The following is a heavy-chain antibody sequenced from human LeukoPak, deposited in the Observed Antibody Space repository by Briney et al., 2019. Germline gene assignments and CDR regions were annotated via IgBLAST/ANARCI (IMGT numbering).Heavy chain of an antibody. Sequence: GESLQISCKGSGYSFTSYWIGWVRQMPGKGLEWMGIIYPGDSDTRYSPSFQGQVTISADKSISTAYLQWSSLKATDTAVYYCARLKTGGYSYGAFDYWGQGTLVTVSS. CDR1: GYSFTSYW. CDR2: IYPGDSDT. D-gene: IGHD5-18*01. J-gene: IGHJ4*02. CDR3: ARLKTGGYSYGAFDY. V-gene: IGHV5-51*01.